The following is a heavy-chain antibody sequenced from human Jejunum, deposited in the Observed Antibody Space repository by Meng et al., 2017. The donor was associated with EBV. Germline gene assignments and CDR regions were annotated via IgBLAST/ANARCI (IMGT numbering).Heavy chain of an antibody. Sequence: LPLRAPGPGLVTPSETPSLTCTSFGGSISSSYYYWSWIRQPPGKGLELIWSLYFSGSTYSNPSLNSRVTISADTSNNQFSLKLSSVTAADTAVYYCARRGSSSGWYSYDYWGQGTLVTVSS. J-gene: IGHJ4*02. CDR2: LYFSGST. CDR3: ARRGSSSGWYSYDY. D-gene: IGHD6-19*01. V-gene: IGHV4-39*01. CDR1: GGSISSSYYY.